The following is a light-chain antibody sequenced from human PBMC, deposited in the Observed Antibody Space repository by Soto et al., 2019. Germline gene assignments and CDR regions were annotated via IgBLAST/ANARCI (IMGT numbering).Light chain of an antibody. V-gene: IGKV4-1*01. CDR1: QSVLYSSNNKNY. J-gene: IGKJ4*01. CDR2: WAS. CDR3: QQYYDSPLT. Sequence: DIVMTQSPDSLAVSLGERATINCKSSQSVLYSSNNKNYLTWYQQKPGQPPKLLISWASTRESGVPERFSGSGFGTDFTLTISSLQAEDVAVYYCQQYYDSPLTFGGGTKVEIK.